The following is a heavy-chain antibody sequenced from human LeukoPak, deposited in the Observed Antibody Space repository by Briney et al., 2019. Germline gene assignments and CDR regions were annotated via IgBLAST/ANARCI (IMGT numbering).Heavy chain of an antibody. CDR3: AKDLGLGYCTNGVCSNDY. CDR1: GFTFSSYA. Sequence: GGSLRLSCAASGFTFSSYATTWVRQAPGKGLEWVSAISGSGRSTSYADSVKGRFTISRDNSKNTLSLQMNSLRAEDTAVYYCAKDLGLGYCTNGVCSNDYWGQGTLVTVSS. J-gene: IGHJ4*02. V-gene: IGHV3-23*01. D-gene: IGHD2-8*01. CDR2: ISGSGRST.